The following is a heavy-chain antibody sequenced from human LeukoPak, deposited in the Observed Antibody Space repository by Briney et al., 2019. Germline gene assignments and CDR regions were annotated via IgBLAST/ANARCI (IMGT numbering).Heavy chain of an antibody. J-gene: IGHJ6*03. Sequence: GGSLRLSCTTSGFSFSGYWMHWVRQAPGKGLVWVSRIKSDGSSTTYADSVKGRFTISRDNARNTLYLQMNSLRAEDTAVYYCAGYYYYYYMDVWGKGTTVTISS. CDR2: IKSDGSST. CDR3: AGYYYYYYMDV. V-gene: IGHV3-74*01. CDR1: GFSFSGYW.